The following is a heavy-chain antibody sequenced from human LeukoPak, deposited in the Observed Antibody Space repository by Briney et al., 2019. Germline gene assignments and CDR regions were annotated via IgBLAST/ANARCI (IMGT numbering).Heavy chain of an antibody. CDR2: ITYDGSNT. D-gene: IGHD3-10*01. Sequence: GGSLRLSCTASGFIFSTYAFHWVRQAPGKGPEWVAFITYDGSNTFFADSVKGRFTLSRDNSENALYLQMNSLRPADTAVYYCARPGGYAFDIWGQGTMVTVSS. J-gene: IGHJ3*02. CDR1: GFIFSTYA. CDR3: ARPGGYAFDI. V-gene: IGHV3-30*04.